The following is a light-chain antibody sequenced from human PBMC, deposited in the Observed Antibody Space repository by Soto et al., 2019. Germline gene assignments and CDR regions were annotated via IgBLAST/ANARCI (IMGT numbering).Light chain of an antibody. J-gene: IGKJ5*01. CDR2: GAS. V-gene: IGKV3-20*01. CDR1: QSVSSSY. CDR3: QQYDTSPPST. Sequence: EIVLTQSPGTLSLSPGERAILSCRASQSVSSSYLAWYQQKPGQAPRLLINGASSRATGIPDRFSGSGSGTDFTLTISRLEPEDFAVYYCQQYDTSPPSTFGQGTRLEIK.